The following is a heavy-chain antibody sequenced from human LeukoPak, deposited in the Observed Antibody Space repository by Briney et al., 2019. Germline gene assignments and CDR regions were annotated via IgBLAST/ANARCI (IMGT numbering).Heavy chain of an antibody. CDR2: INPNSGGT. J-gene: IGHJ3*02. CDR1: GYTFTGYY. V-gene: IGHV1-2*02. Sequence: ASVKVSCKDSGYTFTGYYMHWVRQAPGQGLEWMGWINPNSGGTNYAQKFQGRVTMTRDTSISTAYMELSRLRSDDTAVYYCARDQPEIDAFDIWGQGTMVTVSS. CDR3: ARDQPEIDAFDI.